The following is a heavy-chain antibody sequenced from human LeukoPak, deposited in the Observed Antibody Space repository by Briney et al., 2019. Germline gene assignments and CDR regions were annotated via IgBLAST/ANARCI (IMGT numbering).Heavy chain of an antibody. V-gene: IGHV1-24*01. CDR3: ARVPTATVDNWFDP. Sequence: GASVKVSCKVSGYTLTELSMHWVRQAPGKGLEWMGGFDPEDGETIYAQKFQGRVTMTRDMSTSTVYMELSSLRSEDTAVYYCARVPTATVDNWFDPWGQGTLVTVSS. D-gene: IGHD4-23*01. CDR1: GYTLTELS. J-gene: IGHJ5*02. CDR2: FDPEDGET.